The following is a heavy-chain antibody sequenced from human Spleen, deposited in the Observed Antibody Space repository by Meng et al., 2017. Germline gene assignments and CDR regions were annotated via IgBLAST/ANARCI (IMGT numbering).Heavy chain of an antibody. D-gene: IGHD6-13*01. J-gene: IGHJ4*02. CDR1: GFSFTDAW. CDR3: ATGAAAADH. CDR2: IKSNSDGGTT. V-gene: IGHV3-15*01. Sequence: GESLKISCVASGFSFTDAWMSWVRQAPGKGLEWVGRIKSNSDGGTTDYAAPVKVRFTISRADSKNTLYLQMNSLITEDTAVYFCATGAAAADHWGQGTLVTVSS.